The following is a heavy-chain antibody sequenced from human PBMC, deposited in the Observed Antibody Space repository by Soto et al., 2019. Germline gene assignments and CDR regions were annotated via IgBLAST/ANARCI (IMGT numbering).Heavy chain of an antibody. CDR3: AKGHFVGNYYGMDV. CDR1: GFTFSSYG. J-gene: IGHJ6*02. V-gene: IGHV3-30*18. D-gene: IGHD3-3*02. CDR2: ISYDGSNK. Sequence: AGGSLRLSCAASGFTFSSYGMHWVRQAPGKGLEWVAVISYDGSNKYYADSVKGRFTISRDNSKNTLYLQMNSLRAEDTAVYYCAKGHFVGNYYGMDVWGQGTTVTVSS.